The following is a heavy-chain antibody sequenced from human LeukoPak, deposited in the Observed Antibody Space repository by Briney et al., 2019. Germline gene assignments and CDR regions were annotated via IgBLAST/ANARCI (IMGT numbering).Heavy chain of an antibody. CDR1: GFTFSSHA. CDR2: ISGSGGST. V-gene: IGHV3-23*01. J-gene: IGHJ4*02. Sequence: GGSLRLSCVASGFTFSSHAMSWVRQAPGKGLEWVSFISGSGGSTYYADSVKGRFTMSRDTSKNTLYLQMNSLRDDDTAAYYCAKGRGGTSIYDYWGQGTLATVSS. D-gene: IGHD2-15*01. CDR3: AKGRGGTSIYDY.